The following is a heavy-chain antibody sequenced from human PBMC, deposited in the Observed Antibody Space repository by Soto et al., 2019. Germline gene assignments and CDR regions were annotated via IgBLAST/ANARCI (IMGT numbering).Heavy chain of an antibody. CDR2: FIPMIGTA. V-gene: IGHV1-69*08. Sequence: QVQLVQSGAEVKRPGSSINISCKASGGTFSIYTVSWVRQAPGQGLEWMGRFIPMIGTANYAENFQGRVTLSADKFATTAYMELSSVTPQDTALYYCARVDVTLAPERPGAFDVWGQGTAVTVSP. D-gene: IGHD2-21*02. J-gene: IGHJ3*01. CDR3: ARVDVTLAPERPGAFDV. CDR1: GGTFSIYT.